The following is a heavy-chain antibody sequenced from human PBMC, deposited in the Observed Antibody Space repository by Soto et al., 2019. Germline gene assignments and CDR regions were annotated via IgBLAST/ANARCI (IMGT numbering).Heavy chain of an antibody. Sequence: ASVKVACKASGYTFTSYGISWVRQAPGEGLEWMGWISAYSGNTNYSQKLQGRVTMTTDTSTTTAYMELRSLRSDDTAVYYCARFYYFGSGPTYYSYGMDVWGKGTTVTVSS. D-gene: IGHD3-10*01. CDR2: ISAYSGNT. V-gene: IGHV1-18*01. J-gene: IGHJ6*04. CDR1: GYTFTSYG. CDR3: ARFYYFGSGPTYYSYGMDV.